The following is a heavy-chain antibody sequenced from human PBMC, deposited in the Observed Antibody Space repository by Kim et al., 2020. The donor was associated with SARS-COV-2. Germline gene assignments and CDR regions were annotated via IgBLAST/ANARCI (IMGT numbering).Heavy chain of an antibody. J-gene: IGHJ4*02. V-gene: IGHV3-49*04. Sequence: GGSLRLSCTTSVFTFGDYAMSWVRQAPGKGLEWVGFIRIKVYGGTTDYAASVKGRFTISRDDSKSIAYLQMNSLKTEDTAMYYCAREYCYTSSCYDPSGIDCWAQGTLVTVSS. CDR3: AREYCYTSSCYDPSGIDC. CDR2: IRIKVYGGTT. CDR1: VFTFGDYA. D-gene: IGHD2-2*01.